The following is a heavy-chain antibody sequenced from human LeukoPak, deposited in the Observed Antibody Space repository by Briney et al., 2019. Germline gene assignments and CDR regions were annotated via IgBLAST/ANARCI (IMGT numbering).Heavy chain of an antibody. CDR2: VYSSGNT. D-gene: IGHD3-22*01. CDR3: ARQRGYYDSSGYSVLDV. J-gene: IGHJ6*04. V-gene: IGHV4-4*09. Sequence: PSETLSLTCTVSGGSISSYYWSWIRQPPGKGLEWIGYVYSSGNTNYNPSLKSRVTISVDTSMNQFSLKLSSVTAADTAVYYCARQRGYYDSSGYSVLDVWGKGTTVTVSS. CDR1: GGSISSYY.